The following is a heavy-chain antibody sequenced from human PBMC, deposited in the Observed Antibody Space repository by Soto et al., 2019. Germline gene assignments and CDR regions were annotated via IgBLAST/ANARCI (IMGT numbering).Heavy chain of an antibody. J-gene: IGHJ4*02. CDR3: AHHPYYGLGSYSFDY. Sequence: QITLKASGPTLVRPTQTLTLTCTFSGFSLTTSGVGVGWIRHPPGKALEWLAVIYWDDDKRYSSSLKSRLTITKDTSKTQVVLTVTNMEPVDTATYYCAHHPYYGLGSYSFDYWGQGTLVTVSS. V-gene: IGHV2-5*02. CDR1: GFSLTTSGVG. D-gene: IGHD3-10*01. CDR2: IYWDDDK.